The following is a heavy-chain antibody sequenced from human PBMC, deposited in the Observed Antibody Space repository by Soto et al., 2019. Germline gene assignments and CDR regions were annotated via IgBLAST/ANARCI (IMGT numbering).Heavy chain of an antibody. CDR1: AGTLSRYA. CDR3: ASVLISSGVVTFRNYYYYGMDV. Sequence: SGKVSCKASAGTLSRYAISWVRQAPGQGLEWMGGIIPIFGTANYAQKFQGRVTITADESTSTAYMELSSLRSEDTAVYYCASVLISSGVVTFRNYYYYGMDVWGQGTTVTVSS. D-gene: IGHD3-3*01. J-gene: IGHJ6*02. CDR2: IIPIFGTA. V-gene: IGHV1-69*13.